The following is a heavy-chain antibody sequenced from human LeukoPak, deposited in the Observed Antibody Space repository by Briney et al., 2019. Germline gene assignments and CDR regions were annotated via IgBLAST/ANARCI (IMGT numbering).Heavy chain of an antibody. D-gene: IGHD6-19*01. V-gene: IGHV6-1*01. J-gene: IGHJ4*02. Sequence: SQTLSLTCAISGDSVSSNSAAWNRIRQSPSRGLEWLGRTYYRSKWYTDYAVSVKSRITINPDTSKNQLSLHLNSVTPEDTAVYYCARYSNGWAYIDFWGQGTLVTVSS. CDR1: GDSVSSNSAA. CDR2: TYYRSKWYT. CDR3: ARYSNGWAYIDF.